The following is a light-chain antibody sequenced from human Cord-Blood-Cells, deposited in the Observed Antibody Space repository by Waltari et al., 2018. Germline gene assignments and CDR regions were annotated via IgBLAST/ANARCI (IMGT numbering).Light chain of an antibody. CDR3: SSYTSSSTYV. Sequence: QSALTQPASVSGSPGQSFTISCNGTSSDVGGYTHVSWYQQHPGKAPKLMIYDVSNRPSGVSNRFSGSKSGNTASLTISGLQAEDEADYYCSSYTSSSTYVFGTGTKVTVL. CDR1: SSDVGGYTH. CDR2: DVS. V-gene: IGLV2-14*03. J-gene: IGLJ1*01.